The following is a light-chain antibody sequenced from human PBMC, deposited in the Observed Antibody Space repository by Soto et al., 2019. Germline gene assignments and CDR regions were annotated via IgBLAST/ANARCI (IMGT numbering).Light chain of an antibody. CDR1: QSVLKSPTNKNS. CDR2: WAS. V-gene: IGKV4-1*01. J-gene: IGKJ1*01. Sequence: DIVMTQSPDSLAGSRGERPTINSRHSQSVLKSPTNKNSLAWYQQKPGQPPKLLIYWASARESGVPDRFSGSGSGTDFTFTISSLQAEDVAVYYCQQYYSTPWTFGQGTKVEFK. CDR3: QQYYSTPWT.